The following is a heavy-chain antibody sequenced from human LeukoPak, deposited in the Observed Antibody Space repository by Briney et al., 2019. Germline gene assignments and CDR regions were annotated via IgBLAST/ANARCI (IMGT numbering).Heavy chain of an antibody. Sequence: GGPLRLSCTTSGFSFSGYWMHWVPQAPGKGVVWVSRIKSDCSSTTYAVSVKGRFTISRDNARNTMYLQMNSLRAEDTAVYYCAKSDYFDSWGQGTLVTVSS. V-gene: IGHV3-74*01. J-gene: IGHJ4*02. CDR2: IKSDCSST. CDR3: AKSDYFDS. CDR1: GFSFSGYW.